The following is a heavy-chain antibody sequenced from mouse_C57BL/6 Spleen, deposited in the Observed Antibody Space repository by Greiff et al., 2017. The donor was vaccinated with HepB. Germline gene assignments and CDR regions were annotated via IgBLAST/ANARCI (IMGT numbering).Heavy chain of an antibody. V-gene: IGHV1-72*01. D-gene: IGHD2-4*01. CDR1: GYTFTSYW. CDR2: IDPNSGGT. Sequence: QVHVKQPGAELVKPGASVKLSCKASGYTFTSYWMHWVKQRPGRGLEWIGRIDPNSGGTKYNEKFKSKATLTVDKPSSTAYMQLSSLTSEDSAVYDCARSRYDYDGTTMDYWGQGTSVTVSS. CDR3: ARSRYDYDGTTMDY. J-gene: IGHJ4*01.